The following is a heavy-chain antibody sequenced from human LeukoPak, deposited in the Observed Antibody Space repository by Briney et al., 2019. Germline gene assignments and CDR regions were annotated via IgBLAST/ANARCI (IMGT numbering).Heavy chain of an antibody. V-gene: IGHV3-53*01. J-gene: IGHJ4*02. CDR2: IYSGGST. CDR1: GFTVSSNY. Sequence: GGSLRLSCAASGFTVSSNYMSWVRQAPGKGLEWVSVIYSGGSTYYADSVKGRFTISRDNSKSTLYLQMNSLRAEDTAVYYCAKVEVEMATIDYWGQGTLVTVSS. D-gene: IGHD5-24*01. CDR3: AKVEVEMATIDY.